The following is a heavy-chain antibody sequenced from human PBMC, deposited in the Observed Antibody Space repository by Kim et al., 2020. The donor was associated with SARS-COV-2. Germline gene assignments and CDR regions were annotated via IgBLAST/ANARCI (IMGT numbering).Heavy chain of an antibody. Sequence: ASVKVSCKASGYTFTSYGISWVRQAPGQGLEWMGWISAYNGNTNYAQKLQGRVTMTTDTSTSTAYMELRSLRSDDTAVYYCARDALYSSSWSDFDYWGQGTLVTVSS. CDR1: GYTFTSYG. CDR2: ISAYNGNT. D-gene: IGHD6-13*01. V-gene: IGHV1-18*01. CDR3: ARDALYSSSWSDFDY. J-gene: IGHJ4*02.